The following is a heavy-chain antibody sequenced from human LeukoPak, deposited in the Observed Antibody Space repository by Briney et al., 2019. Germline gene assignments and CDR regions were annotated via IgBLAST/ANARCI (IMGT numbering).Heavy chain of an antibody. J-gene: IGHJ5*02. CDR2: ISAYNGNT. CDR1: GYTFTSYG. CDR3: ARDNADILTGSNWFDP. V-gene: IGHV1-18*01. D-gene: IGHD3-9*01. Sequence: GASVKVSCKASGYTFTSYGISWVRQAPGQGLEWMGWISAYNGNTNYAQKLQGRVTMTTDTSTSTAYMELRSLRSDDTAVYYCARDNADILTGSNWFDPWGQGTLVTVSS.